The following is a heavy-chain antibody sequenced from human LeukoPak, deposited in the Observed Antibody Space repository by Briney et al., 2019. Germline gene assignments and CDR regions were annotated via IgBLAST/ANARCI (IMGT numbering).Heavy chain of an antibody. CDR3: AELGITMIGGV. V-gene: IGHV3-48*03. Sequence: GGSLRLSCAASGFTFSRYEMNWVRQAPGEGLEWVSYISSSVSTIYYADSVKGRFTISRDNAQNSLYLQMNSLRAEDTAVYYCAELGITMIGGVWGKGTTVTISS. CDR2: ISSSVSTI. CDR1: GFTFSRYE. D-gene: IGHD3-10*02. J-gene: IGHJ6*04.